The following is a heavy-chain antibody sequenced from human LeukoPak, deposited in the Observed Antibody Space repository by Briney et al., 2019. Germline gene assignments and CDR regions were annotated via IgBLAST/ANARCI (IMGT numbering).Heavy chain of an antibody. CDR1: GGSFSGYY. Sequence: PSETLSLTCTVYGGSFSGYYWSWIRQPPGKGLEWIGEINHSGSTNYNPSLKSRVTISVDTSKNQFSLKLSSVTAADTAVYYCARGPSSGWYDYFDYWGQGTLVTVSS. CDR3: ARGPSSGWYDYFDY. V-gene: IGHV4-34*01. D-gene: IGHD6-19*01. J-gene: IGHJ4*02. CDR2: INHSGST.